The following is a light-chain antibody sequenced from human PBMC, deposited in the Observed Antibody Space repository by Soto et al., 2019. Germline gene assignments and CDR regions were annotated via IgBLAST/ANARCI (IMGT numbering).Light chain of an antibody. Sequence: QSALNQPPSASGSTGQSVTISCTGTSSDVGGYNYVSWYQQHPGKAPKLMIYEVTKRPSGVPDRFSGSKSGNTASLTVSGLQAEDEADYYCSSYAGSNNLKVFGTGTKVTVL. CDR1: SSDVGGYNY. V-gene: IGLV2-8*01. CDR3: SSYAGSNNLKV. J-gene: IGLJ1*01. CDR2: EVT.